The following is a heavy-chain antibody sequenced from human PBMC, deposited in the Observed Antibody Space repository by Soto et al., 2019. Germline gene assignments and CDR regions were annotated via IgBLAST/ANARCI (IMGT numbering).Heavy chain of an antibody. J-gene: IGHJ3*02. CDR3: ARGPLYYYDSSPDAFDI. CDR1: GFTFSSYA. CDR2: ISYDGSNK. V-gene: IGHV3-30-3*01. Sequence: GGSLRLSCAASGFTFSSYAMHWVRQAPGKGLEWVAVISYDGSNKYYADSVKGRFTISRDNSKNTLYLQMDSLRAEDTAVYYCARGPLYYYDSSPDAFDIWGQGTMVTVSS. D-gene: IGHD3-22*01.